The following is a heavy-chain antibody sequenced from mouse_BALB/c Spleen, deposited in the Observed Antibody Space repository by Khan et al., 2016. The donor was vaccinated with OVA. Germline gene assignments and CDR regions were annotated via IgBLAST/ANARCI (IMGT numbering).Heavy chain of an antibody. D-gene: IGHD2-3*01. J-gene: IGHJ4*01. V-gene: IGHV3-2*02. CDR2: INYSGST. CDR1: GYSITSDYA. CDR3: ARDGSRYNYAMDY. Sequence: EVQLQESGPGLVKPSQSLSLTCTVTGYSITSDYAWNWIRQFPGNQLEWMGYINYSGSTNYNPALKSRISITRDTSKNQFFLQLNSVTTADTATYYCARDGSRYNYAMDYWGQGTSVTVSS.